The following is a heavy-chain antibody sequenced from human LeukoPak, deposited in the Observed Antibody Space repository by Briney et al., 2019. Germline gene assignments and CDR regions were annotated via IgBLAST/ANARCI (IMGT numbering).Heavy chain of an antibody. J-gene: IGHJ5*02. CDR3: ARDDYTSNSFDP. CDR2: INPNSGDT. CDR1: GGTFSDYA. Sequence: ASVNVSCKASGGTFSDYAISWVRQAPGQGLEWMGWINPNSGDTNYAQNFQGRVTMTRDTSISTAYMELSRLRSDDTAVYYCARDDYTSNSFDPWGQGTLVTVSS. D-gene: IGHD2-2*02. V-gene: IGHV1-2*02.